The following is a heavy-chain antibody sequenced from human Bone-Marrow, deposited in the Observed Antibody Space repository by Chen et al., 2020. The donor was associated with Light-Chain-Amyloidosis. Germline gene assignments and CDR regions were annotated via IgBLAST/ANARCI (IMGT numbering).Heavy chain of an antibody. J-gene: IGHJ4*02. CDR3: ARRRDGYNFDY. CDR1: GYTFPNYW. CDR2: IYPDDSHA. D-gene: IGHD5-12*01. V-gene: IGHV5-51*01. Sequence: EVQLEQSGPEVKKPGESLKISCKGSGYTFPNYWIGWVRQMPGKGLEWMGVIYPDDSHARYSPSFEGQFPISADKSITTAYLQWRSLKASDTAMYYCARRRDGYNFDYWGQGTLVTVSS.